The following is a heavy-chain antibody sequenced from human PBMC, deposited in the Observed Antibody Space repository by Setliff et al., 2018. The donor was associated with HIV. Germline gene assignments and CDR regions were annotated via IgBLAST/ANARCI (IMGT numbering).Heavy chain of an antibody. V-gene: IGHV4-59*08. J-gene: IGHJ6*04. Sequence: SETLSLTCTVSGGSISSYYWSWIRQPPGKGLEWIGYIYYSGSTNYNPSLKSRVTISVDTSKNQFSLKLNSVTATDTAVYYCASGEYSYGYRFDYWGKGTTVTVSS. D-gene: IGHD5-18*01. CDR1: GGSISSYY. CDR2: IYYSGST. CDR3: ASGEYSYGYRFDY.